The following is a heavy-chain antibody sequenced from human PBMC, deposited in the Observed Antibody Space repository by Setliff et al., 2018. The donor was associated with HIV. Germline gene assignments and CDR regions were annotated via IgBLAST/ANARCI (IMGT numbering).Heavy chain of an antibody. D-gene: IGHD3-3*01. J-gene: IGHJ6*02. Sequence: GALRLSCRASAFTFSDYWMTWVRQAPGRGLEWVANIKDDGSEKSYLDSIKGRFTIFRDNARNSLYLQMTSLRAEDSGVYYCARSPQVTIFGIKIKPPGGPDLWGQGTTVTVSS. CDR3: ARSPQVTIFGIKIKPPGGPDL. CDR1: AFTFSDYW. V-gene: IGHV3-7*01. CDR2: IKDDGSEK.